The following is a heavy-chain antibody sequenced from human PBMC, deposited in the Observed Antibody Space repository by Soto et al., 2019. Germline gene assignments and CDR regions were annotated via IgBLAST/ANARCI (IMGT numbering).Heavy chain of an antibody. Sequence: EVQLLESGGGLLEPGGSLRLSCAASGFTFGTYAMKWLRQAPGRGLECVSFISGSGRTTYYAVSVKGRFTVSRDNSKNTMYPQMNSLRAEDTSLYYCAKFRGPSYSYYYMDVWGKGTTVTVSS. CDR3: AKFRGPSYSYYYMDV. CDR1: GFTFGTYA. J-gene: IGHJ6*03. V-gene: IGHV3-23*01. D-gene: IGHD3-16*01. CDR2: ISGSGRTT.